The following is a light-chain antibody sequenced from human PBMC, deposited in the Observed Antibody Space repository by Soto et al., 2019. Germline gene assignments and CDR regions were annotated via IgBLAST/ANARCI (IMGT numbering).Light chain of an antibody. CDR1: QILGSNH. CDR2: VAA. Sequence: EIVLTQSPGTLSLSAGERATLSCRASQILGSNHLAWYHQRPGQAPTLLIYVAANRATTGPDRLCSSGSGADFTLTISRLEHEDFAVYYCQHYENSPPYTFGQGTKLVIK. V-gene: IGKV3-20*01. CDR3: QHYENSPPYT. J-gene: IGKJ2*01.